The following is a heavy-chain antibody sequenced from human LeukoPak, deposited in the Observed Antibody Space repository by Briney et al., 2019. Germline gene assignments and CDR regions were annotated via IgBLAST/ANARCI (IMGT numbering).Heavy chain of an antibody. CDR2: ISYDGTYK. D-gene: IGHD2-2*01. CDR1: GLTFTIHS. CDR3: ASWAGIGVAPVNMFSGPFDY. J-gene: IGHJ4*02. V-gene: IGHV3-30*03. Sequence: GGSLRLSCAVSGLTFTIHSMHWVRQAPGKGLEWVAVISYDGTYKYYEESVKGRFTISRDNSKNTLYLQMNSLRAEDTAVYYCASWAGIGVAPVNMFSGPFDYWGQGTLVTVSS.